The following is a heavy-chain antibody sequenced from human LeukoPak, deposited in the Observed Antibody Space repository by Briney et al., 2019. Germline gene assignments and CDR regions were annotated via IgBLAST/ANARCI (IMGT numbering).Heavy chain of an antibody. CDR1: GASISSYY. J-gene: IGHJ1*01. Sequence: PSETLSLTCTVSGASISSYYWSWIRQPAGKGLEWIGRIYTSGRTDYNPSLKSRVTMSVETSKNQFSLKLTSVTAADTAVYYCATSATGDSTGYYYFHFHHWGQGTLVTVSS. CDR2: IYTSGRT. V-gene: IGHV4-4*07. CDR3: ATSATGDSTGYYYFHFHH. D-gene: IGHD3-22*01.